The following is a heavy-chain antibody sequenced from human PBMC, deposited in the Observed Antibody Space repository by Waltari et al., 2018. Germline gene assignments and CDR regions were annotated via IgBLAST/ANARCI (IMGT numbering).Heavy chain of an antibody. J-gene: IGHJ5*02. V-gene: IGHV4-4*07. CDR1: GGSISSYY. CDR2: IYTSGST. Sequence: QVQLQESGPGLVKPSETLSLTCTVSGGSISSYYWSWIRQPAGKGLEWIGRIYTSGSTNHNPALKSRVPISVDKAKNQFSRELSSVTAADTAVYYCARDRDYGDYLPPPTWFDPWGQGTLVTVSS. D-gene: IGHD4-17*01. CDR3: ARDRDYGDYLPPPTWFDP.